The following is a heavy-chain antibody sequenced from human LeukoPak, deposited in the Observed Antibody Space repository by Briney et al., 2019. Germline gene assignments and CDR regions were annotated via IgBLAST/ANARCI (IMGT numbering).Heavy chain of an antibody. CDR3: AKGGHYYDILTGYYAPPPYFDY. V-gene: IGHV3-23*01. J-gene: IGHJ4*02. Sequence: PGGSLRLSCAASGFTFSSFAMTWVRQAPGKGLEWVSAISGSGGSTYYADSVKGRFTISRDNSKNTLYLQMNSLRAEDTAVYYCAKGGHYYDILTGYYAPPPYFDYWGQGTLATVSS. D-gene: IGHD3-9*01. CDR1: GFTFSSFA. CDR2: ISGSGGST.